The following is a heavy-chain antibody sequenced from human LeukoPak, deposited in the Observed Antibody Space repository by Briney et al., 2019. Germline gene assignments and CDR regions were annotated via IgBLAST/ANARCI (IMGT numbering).Heavy chain of an antibody. Sequence: GGSLRLSCAASGFTFSSYGMHWVRQAPGKGLEWVAVIWYDGSNKYYADSVKGRFTISRDNSKNTLFLQMNSLRVEDTAVYYCARDKWVVPGLPDNWGQETLVTVSS. V-gene: IGHV3-33*01. CDR2: IWYDGSNK. CDR1: GFTFSSYG. CDR3: ARDKWVVPGLPDN. D-gene: IGHD2-2*01. J-gene: IGHJ4*02.